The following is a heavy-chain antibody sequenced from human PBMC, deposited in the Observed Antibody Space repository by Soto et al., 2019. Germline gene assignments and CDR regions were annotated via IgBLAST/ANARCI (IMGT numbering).Heavy chain of an antibody. CDR2: ISSDGSSK. J-gene: IGHJ5*02. Sequence: QVRLVESGGGVVQPGRSLTLSCAASGFTFSNYAMHWIRQAPGNGLEWVALISSDGSSKFYADSVKGRLTISRDNSMKTLYLQLHSLRAEETALYYCAGSDSGGINWFDPWGQGTLVIVSS. CDR1: GFTFSNYA. D-gene: IGHD2-21*02. CDR3: AGSDSGGINWFDP. V-gene: IGHV3-30-3*01.